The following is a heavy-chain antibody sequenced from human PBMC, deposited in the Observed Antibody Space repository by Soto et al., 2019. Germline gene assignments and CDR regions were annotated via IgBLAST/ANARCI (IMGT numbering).Heavy chain of an antibody. Sequence: QVQLVQSGAEVKKPGSSVKVSCKASGGTFSSYAISWVRQAPGQGLEWMGGIIPIFGTANYAQKFQGRVTITADESTSTAYMELSSLRSEDTAVYYCARPNRGDTMVRGVIITIYYFDYWGQGTLVTVSS. D-gene: IGHD3-10*01. CDR3: ARPNRGDTMVRGVIITIYYFDY. V-gene: IGHV1-69*01. J-gene: IGHJ4*02. CDR1: GGTFSSYA. CDR2: IIPIFGTA.